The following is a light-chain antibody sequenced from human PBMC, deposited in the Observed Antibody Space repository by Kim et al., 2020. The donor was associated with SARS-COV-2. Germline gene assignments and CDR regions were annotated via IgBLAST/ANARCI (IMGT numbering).Light chain of an antibody. CDR1: QDIGNF. Sequence: DIQVTQSPSSLSASVGDRVTITCRASQDIGNFLAWYQQKPGKGPTLLMYSTSTLESGVPSRFSGSGSGTHFTLTISSLQPEDIATYYCQSYDTALLTFGSGTKVDIK. V-gene: IGKV1-27*01. CDR2: STS. CDR3: QSYDTALLT. J-gene: IGKJ4*01.